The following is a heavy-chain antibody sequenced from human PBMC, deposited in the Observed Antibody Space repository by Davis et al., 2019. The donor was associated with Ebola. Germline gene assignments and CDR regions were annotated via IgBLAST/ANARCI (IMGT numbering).Heavy chain of an antibody. CDR2: ISSSSSYI. Sequence: GGSLRLSCAASGFTFSSYWMHWVRQAPGKGLEWVSSISSSSSYIYYADSVKGRFTISRDNAKNSLYLQMNSLRAEDTAVYYCARVGGGTRRYYYGMDVWGQGTTVTVSS. J-gene: IGHJ6*02. CDR1: GFTFSSYW. D-gene: IGHD1-7*01. CDR3: ARVGGGTRRYYYGMDV. V-gene: IGHV3-21*01.